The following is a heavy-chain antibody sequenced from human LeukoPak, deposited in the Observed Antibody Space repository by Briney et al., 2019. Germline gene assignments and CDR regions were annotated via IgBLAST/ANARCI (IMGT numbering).Heavy chain of an antibody. J-gene: IGHJ3*01. D-gene: IGHD1-14*01. Sequence: PGRSLRLSCAASGFTFDDYAMHWVRQAPGKGLEWVSGISWNSGSIGYADSVKGRFTISRDNSQNTLFLQMNSLRVEDTALYYCAYRSEGFDVWGQGTMVTVSS. CDR1: GFTFDDYA. CDR2: ISWNSGSI. CDR3: AYRSEGFDV. V-gene: IGHV3-9*01.